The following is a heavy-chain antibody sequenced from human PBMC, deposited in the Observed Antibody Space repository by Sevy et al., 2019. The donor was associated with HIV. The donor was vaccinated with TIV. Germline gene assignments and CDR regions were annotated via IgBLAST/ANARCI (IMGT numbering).Heavy chain of an antibody. CDR1: GFTFSSYA. J-gene: IGHJ6*02. CDR3: ARVGASSSGDGGSYGMDV. Sequence: GGYLRLSCAASGFTFSSYAMHWVRQAPGKGLEWVAVISYDGSNKYYADSVKGRFTISRDNSKNTLCLQMNSLRAEDTAVYYCARVGASSSGDGGSYGMDVWGQGTTVTVSS. CDR2: ISYDGSNK. V-gene: IGHV3-30-3*01. D-gene: IGHD6-13*01.